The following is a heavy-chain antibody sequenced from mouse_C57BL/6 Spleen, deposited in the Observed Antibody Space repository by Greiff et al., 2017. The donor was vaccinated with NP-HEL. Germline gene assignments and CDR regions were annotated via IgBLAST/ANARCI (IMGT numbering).Heavy chain of an antibody. J-gene: IGHJ2*01. Sequence: QVQLQQSGAELVRPGASVTLSCKASGYTFTDYEMHWVKQTPVHGLEWIGAIDPETGGTAYNQKFKGKAILTADKSSSTAYMELRSLTSEDSAVYYCTRRDSNHYFDYWGQGTTLTVSS. CDR1: GYTFTDYE. CDR2: IDPETGGT. V-gene: IGHV1-15*01. D-gene: IGHD2-5*01. CDR3: TRRDSNHYFDY.